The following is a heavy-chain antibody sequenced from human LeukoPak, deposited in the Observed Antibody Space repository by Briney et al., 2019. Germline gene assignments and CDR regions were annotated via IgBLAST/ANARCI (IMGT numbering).Heavy chain of an antibody. V-gene: IGHV4-39*01. D-gene: IGHD1-26*01. Sequence: SETLSLTCTVSGGSISSSSSYSGSIRQPPRKGLGWIGRIFYTGSTYYNPSLKSRVTISVDTSKNQFSLKLSSVTAADTAMYYCARRRKLGGTWVYFDYWGQGTLVTVSS. CDR1: GGSISSSSSY. J-gene: IGHJ4*02. CDR2: IFYTGST. CDR3: ARRRKLGGTWVYFDY.